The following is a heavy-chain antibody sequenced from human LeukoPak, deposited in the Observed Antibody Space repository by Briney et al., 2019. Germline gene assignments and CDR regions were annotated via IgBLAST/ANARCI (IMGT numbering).Heavy chain of an antibody. CDR2: IVVGSGNT. Sequence: SVKVSCKASGFTFTSSVMQGVRQARGQRLEWIGWIVVGSGNTNYAQKFQERVTITNDMSTSTAYMELSSLRSEDTAVYYCAASSYGSGSRVYYYYMDVWGKGTTVTVSS. J-gene: IGHJ6*03. V-gene: IGHV1-58*02. CDR1: GFTFTSSV. CDR3: AASSYGSGSRVYYYYMDV. D-gene: IGHD3-10*01.